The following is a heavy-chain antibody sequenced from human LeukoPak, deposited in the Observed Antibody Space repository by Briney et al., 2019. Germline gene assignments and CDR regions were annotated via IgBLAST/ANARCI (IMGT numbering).Heavy chain of an antibody. CDR3: AKAHSSSWWGSDY. CDR1: VFTFDDYA. V-gene: IGHV3-9*03. Sequence: GRSLRLFCAASVFTFDDYAMHWVRQAPGKGLEWVSGISWIRGSIGYADSVKGRFTISRDNAKNSLYLQMNSLRAEDMALYYCAKAHSSSWWGSDYWGQGTLVTVSS. J-gene: IGHJ4*02. CDR2: ISWIRGSI. D-gene: IGHD6-13*01.